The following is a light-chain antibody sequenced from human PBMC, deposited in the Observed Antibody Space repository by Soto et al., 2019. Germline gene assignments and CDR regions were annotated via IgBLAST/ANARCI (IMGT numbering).Light chain of an antibody. J-gene: IGKJ2*01. CDR2: WAS. V-gene: IGKV4-1*01. Sequence: DIVMTQSPDSLAVSLGERATINCKSSQSVLDGSHNKNYLAWYQQKPGQPPKLLIYWASTRDSGVPDRFSGTGSGTDFTLTISSLQAEDVAVYYCQQYYSTPYTFGQGTKLEIK. CDR1: QSVLDGSHNKNY. CDR3: QQYYSTPYT.